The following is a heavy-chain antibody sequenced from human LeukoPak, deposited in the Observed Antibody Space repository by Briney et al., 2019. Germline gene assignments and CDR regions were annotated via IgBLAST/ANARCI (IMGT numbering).Heavy chain of an antibody. Sequence: SETLSLTCTVSGGSIISSDYHWGWVRQPPGKGLEWIGAISYSGNTDYNPSLKSRVTISAETSKNQFSLKLRSVTAADTAVYYCARETAGDYGDYGSRGVVDYWGQGTLVTVSS. CDR2: ISYSGNT. D-gene: IGHD4-17*01. CDR1: GGSIISSDYH. V-gene: IGHV4-39*07. CDR3: ARETAGDYGDYGSRGVVDY. J-gene: IGHJ4*02.